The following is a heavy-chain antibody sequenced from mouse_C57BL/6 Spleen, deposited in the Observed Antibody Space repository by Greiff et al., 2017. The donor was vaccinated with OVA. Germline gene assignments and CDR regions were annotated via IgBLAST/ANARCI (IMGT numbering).Heavy chain of an antibody. V-gene: IGHV5-12*01. CDR2: ISNGGGST. Sequence: EVQLVESGGGLVQPGGSLKLSCAASGFTFSDYYMYWVRQTPEQRLEWVAYISNGGGSTYYPDTVKGRFTISRDNAKNTLYLQMSRLKTEDTAMYYCARHATGTDFDYWGKGTTLTVSS. J-gene: IGHJ2*01. CDR1: GFTFSDYY. CDR3: ARHATGTDFDY. D-gene: IGHD3-3*01.